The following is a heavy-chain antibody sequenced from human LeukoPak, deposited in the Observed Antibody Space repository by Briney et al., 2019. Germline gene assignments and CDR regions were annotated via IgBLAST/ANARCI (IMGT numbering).Heavy chain of an antibody. V-gene: IGHV3-23*01. D-gene: IGHD6-19*01. CDR1: GFTFSSYA. CDR2: ISGSGGST. CDR3: AKDLMPYSSGSLFDD. Sequence: PGGSLRLSCAASGFTFSSYAMSWVRQAPGKGLEWVSAISGSGGSTYYADSVKGRFTISRDNSKNTLYLQMNSLRAEDTAVYYCAKDLMPYSSGSLFDDWGPGTLVTVSS. J-gene: IGHJ4*02.